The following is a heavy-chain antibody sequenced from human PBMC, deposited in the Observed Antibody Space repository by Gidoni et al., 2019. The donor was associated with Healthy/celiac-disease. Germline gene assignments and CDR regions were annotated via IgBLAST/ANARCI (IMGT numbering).Heavy chain of an antibody. Sequence: EVQLVESGGGLVQPGGSLRLSCAASGFTFSSYWMSWVRQAPGKGLEWVANIKQDGSEKYYVDSVKGRFTISRDNAKNSLYLQMNSLRAEDTAVYYCARDSFTYYYDSSGYYLGSLFDYWGQGTLVTVSS. J-gene: IGHJ4*02. CDR2: IKQDGSEK. V-gene: IGHV3-7*03. CDR1: GFTFSSYW. CDR3: ARDSFTYYYDSSGYYLGSLFDY. D-gene: IGHD3-22*01.